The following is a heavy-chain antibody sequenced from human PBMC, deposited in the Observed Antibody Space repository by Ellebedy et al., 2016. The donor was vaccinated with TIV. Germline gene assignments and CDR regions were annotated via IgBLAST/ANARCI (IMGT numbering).Heavy chain of an antibody. CDR3: ATDLAYSSSLDYDY. J-gene: IGHJ4*02. V-gene: IGHV1-24*01. CDR2: FDPEDGET. D-gene: IGHD6-6*01. Sequence: AASVKVSCKVSGYTLTELSMHWVRQAPGKGLEWMGGFDPEDGETIYAQKFQGRVTMTEDTSTDTAYMELSSLRSEDTAVYYCATDLAYSSSLDYDYWGQGTLVTVSS. CDR1: GYTLTELS.